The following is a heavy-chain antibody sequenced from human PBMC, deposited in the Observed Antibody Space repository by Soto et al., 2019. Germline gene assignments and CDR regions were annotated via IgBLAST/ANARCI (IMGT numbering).Heavy chain of an antibody. CDR1: GFTFGTTE. CDR2: IDGSGGIK. J-gene: IGHJ5*02. V-gene: IGHV3-23*01. Sequence: QLLQSGGGLVQPGGSLTLSCAASGFTFGTTELSWVRQAPGEGLEWVSTIDGSGGIKYYGDSVKGRFTISRDNSRNTVYLQMNSLRGDDTALYYCVKNSGWFNTWGQGALVTVSS. D-gene: IGHD3-10*01. CDR3: VKNSGWFNT.